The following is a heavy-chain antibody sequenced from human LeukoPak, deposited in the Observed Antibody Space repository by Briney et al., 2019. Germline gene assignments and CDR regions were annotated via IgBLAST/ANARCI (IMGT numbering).Heavy chain of an antibody. CDR1: GFTFSRYW. CDR2: IKQDGSEK. V-gene: IGHV3-7*01. J-gene: IGHJ4*02. Sequence: PGGSLRLSCAASGFTFSRYWMSWVRQAPGKGPEWVANIKQDGSEKYYVDSVKGRFTISRDNAKNSPYLQMNSLRAEDTAVYYCARSAGSSSWYEGYYFDYWGQGTLVTVSS. CDR3: ARSAGSSSWYEGYYFDY. D-gene: IGHD6-13*01.